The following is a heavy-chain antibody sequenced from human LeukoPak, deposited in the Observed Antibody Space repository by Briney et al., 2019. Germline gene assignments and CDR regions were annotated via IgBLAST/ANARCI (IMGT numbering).Heavy chain of an antibody. Sequence: SETLSLTCTVSVGSISSSSYYWGWIRQPPGKGLEWIGSIYYSGSTYYNPSLKSRVTISVDTSKNQFSLKLSSVTAADTAVYYCARGSPVWWLLGYMDVWGKGTTVTVSS. V-gene: IGHV4-39*07. D-gene: IGHD5-12*01. CDR3: ARGSPVWWLLGYMDV. J-gene: IGHJ6*03. CDR1: VGSISSSSYY. CDR2: IYYSGST.